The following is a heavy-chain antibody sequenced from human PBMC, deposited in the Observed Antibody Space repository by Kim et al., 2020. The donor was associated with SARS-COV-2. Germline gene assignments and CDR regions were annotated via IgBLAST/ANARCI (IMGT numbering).Heavy chain of an antibody. D-gene: IGHD3-22*01. CDR2: ISSSSSYT. Sequence: GGSLRLSCAASGFTFSDYYMSWIRQAPGKGLEWVSYISSSSSYTNYADSVKGRFTISRDNAKNSLYLQMNSLRAEDTAVYYCARYDSSGYYLTYWGQGTLVTVSS. CDR3: ARYDSSGYYLTY. CDR1: GFTFSDYY. V-gene: IGHV3-11*03. J-gene: IGHJ4*02.